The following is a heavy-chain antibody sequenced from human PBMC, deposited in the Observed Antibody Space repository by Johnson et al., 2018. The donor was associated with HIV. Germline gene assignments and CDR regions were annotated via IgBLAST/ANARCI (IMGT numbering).Heavy chain of an antibody. CDR3: ARDLAGTERGNAFDI. J-gene: IGHJ3*02. Sequence: QVQLVESGGGVVQPGRSLRLSCAASGFTFSSYAMHWVRQAPGKGLEWVAVISYDGSNKYYADSVKGRFTISRDNSKNTLYLQMNSLRAEDTAVYYCARDLAGTERGNAFDIWGQGTMVTIPS. D-gene: IGHD1-1*01. V-gene: IGHV3-30-3*01. CDR1: GFTFSSYA. CDR2: ISYDGSNK.